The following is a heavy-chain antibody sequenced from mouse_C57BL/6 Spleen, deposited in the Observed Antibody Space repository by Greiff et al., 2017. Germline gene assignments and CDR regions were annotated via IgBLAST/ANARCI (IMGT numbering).Heavy chain of an antibody. V-gene: IGHV1-82*01. Sequence: QVQLQQSGPELVKPGASVKISCKASGYAFSSSWMNWVKQRPGKGLEWIGRIYPGDGDTNYNGKFKGKATLTADKSSSTAYMQLSSLTSEDSAVYFCARGGKFIKGMDYWGQGTSGTVSS. CDR3: ARGGKFIKGMDY. CDR1: GYAFSSSW. D-gene: IGHD1-1*01. J-gene: IGHJ4*01. CDR2: IYPGDGDT.